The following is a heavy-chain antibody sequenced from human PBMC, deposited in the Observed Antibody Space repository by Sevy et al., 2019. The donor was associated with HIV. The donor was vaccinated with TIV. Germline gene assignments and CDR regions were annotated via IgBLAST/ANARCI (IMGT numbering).Heavy chain of an antibody. CDR1: GFTFSSYA. D-gene: IGHD6-13*01. J-gene: IGHJ6*02. Sequence: GGCLRLSCAASGFTFSSYAMSWVRQAPGKGLEWVSAISGSGGSTYYADSVKGRFTISRDNSKNTLYLQMNSLRAEDTAVYYCAKESSISWYALNYMDVWGQGTTVTVSS. CDR2: ISGSGGST. CDR3: AKESSISWYALNYMDV. V-gene: IGHV3-23*01.